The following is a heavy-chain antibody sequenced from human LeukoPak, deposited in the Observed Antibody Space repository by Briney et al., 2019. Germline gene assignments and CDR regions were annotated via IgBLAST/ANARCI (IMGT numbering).Heavy chain of an antibody. CDR2: IRYDGSNK. V-gene: IGHV3-30*02. CDR3: AKDRSYYYGSGSSFDY. J-gene: IGHJ4*02. CDR1: GFTFNNYG. D-gene: IGHD3-10*01. Sequence: GGSLRLSCAASGFTFNNYGMHWVRQAPGKGLEWVAFIRYDGSNKYYADSVKGRFTISRDNSKNTLYLQMNSLRAEDTAVYYCAKDRSYYYGSGSSFDYWGQGTLVTVSS.